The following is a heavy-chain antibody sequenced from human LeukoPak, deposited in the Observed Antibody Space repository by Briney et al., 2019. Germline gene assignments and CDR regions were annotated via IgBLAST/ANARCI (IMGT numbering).Heavy chain of an antibody. CDR3: VRGVGSSTSCYVRAFDI. Sequence: PGGSLRLSCAVSGFTFSNSWMHWVCQAPEKGLEWVADIKCDGSEKCYVDSVKGRLTISRDNAKNSLYLQVNSLRAEDMTVYYCVRGVGSSTSCYVRAFDIWGQGTMVTVSS. D-gene: IGHD2-2*01. CDR2: IKCDGSEK. V-gene: IGHV3-52*01. J-gene: IGHJ3*02. CDR1: GFTFSNSW.